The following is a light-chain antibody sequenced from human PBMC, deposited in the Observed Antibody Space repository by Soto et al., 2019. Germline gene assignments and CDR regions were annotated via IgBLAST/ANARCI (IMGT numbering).Light chain of an antibody. CDR2: KAS. Sequence: DIQMTQSPSTLSASVGDRVTITCRASQSISSWLTWYQQKPGKAPKLLLYKASNLQSGVPSRFSGSSSGTEFTLTISSLQPDDVATYYCQQYSSYPWTFGQGTKVQIK. CDR1: QSISSW. V-gene: IGKV1-5*03. J-gene: IGKJ1*01. CDR3: QQYSSYPWT.